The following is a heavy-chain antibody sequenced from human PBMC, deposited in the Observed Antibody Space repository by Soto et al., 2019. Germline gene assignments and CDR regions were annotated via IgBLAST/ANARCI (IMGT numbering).Heavy chain of an antibody. J-gene: IGHJ6*03. CDR2: INPSGGST. CDR1: GYTFTSYY. D-gene: IGHD2-15*01. Sequence: EASVKVSCKASGYTFTSYYMHWVRQAPGQGLEWMGIINPSGGSTNYAQKLQGRVTMTTDTSTSTAYMELRSLRSDDTAVYYCARTGWHMVAARNYYYYMDVWGKGTTVTVS. V-gene: IGHV1-46*01. CDR3: ARTGWHMVAARNYYYYMDV.